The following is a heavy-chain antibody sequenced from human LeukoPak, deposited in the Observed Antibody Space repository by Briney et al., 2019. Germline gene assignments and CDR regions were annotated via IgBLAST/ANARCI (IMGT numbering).Heavy chain of an antibody. Sequence: GGSLRLSCAASGFTFSDYYMSWIRQAPGKGLEWVSYISSSSSYTNYADSVKGRFTISRDNAKNSLYLQMNSLRAEDTAVYYCARTNYDILTGPFYGMDVCGKGTTVTVSS. J-gene: IGHJ6*04. V-gene: IGHV3-11*06. D-gene: IGHD3-9*01. CDR3: ARTNYDILTGPFYGMDV. CDR2: ISSSSSYT. CDR1: GFTFSDYY.